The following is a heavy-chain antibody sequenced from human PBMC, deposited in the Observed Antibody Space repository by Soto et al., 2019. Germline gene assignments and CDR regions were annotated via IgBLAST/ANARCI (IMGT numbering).Heavy chain of an antibody. V-gene: IGHV3-53*01. CDR1: GLTISGKKY. J-gene: IGHJ3*01. CDR3: ATWHEREHAFDV. Sequence: DVQLVESGGGLIQPGESLRLSCAAFGLTISGKKYVAWVRQAPGKGLEWVSAPYDGDGSFYADSVTGRFTTSSDSSKTTVYLQMNDLRPDDTAVYYCATWHEREHAFDVWGQGTTVTISS. CDR2: PYDGDGS. D-gene: IGHD1-1*01.